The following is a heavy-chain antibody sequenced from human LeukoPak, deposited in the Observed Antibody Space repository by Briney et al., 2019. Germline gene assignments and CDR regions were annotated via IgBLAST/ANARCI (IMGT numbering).Heavy chain of an antibody. CDR2: IYSSGST. V-gene: IGHV4-59*11. CDR3: ARGTQYCSSTSCPRVYYYYYMDV. J-gene: IGHJ6*03. Sequence: SETLSLTCTVSGGSIENHHWTWVRQPPGKGLEWIGYIYSSGSTNYNPSLKSRVTISLDTSRNQFSLKLTSVSAADTAVYYCARGTQYCSSTSCPRVYYYYYMDVWGKGTTVTVSS. D-gene: IGHD2-2*01. CDR1: GGSIENHH.